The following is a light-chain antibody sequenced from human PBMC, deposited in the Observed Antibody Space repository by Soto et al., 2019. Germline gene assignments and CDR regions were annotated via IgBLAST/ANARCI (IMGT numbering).Light chain of an antibody. CDR3: SSYTSATTYV. Sequence: QSVLTQPASVSGSPGQSITISCTGTSSDVGAYNYDSWYQQYPGEAPQVIIYDVSHRPAGVANRFSGSKSGNTASLTISGLQTQDEADYYCSSYTSATTYVFGTGTKLTVL. CDR1: SSDVGAYNY. V-gene: IGLV2-14*01. CDR2: DVS. J-gene: IGLJ1*01.